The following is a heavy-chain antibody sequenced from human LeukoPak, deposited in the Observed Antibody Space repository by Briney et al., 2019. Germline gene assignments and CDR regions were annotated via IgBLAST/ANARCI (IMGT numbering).Heavy chain of an antibody. CDR1: GGSIRSYY. V-gene: IGHV4-4*07. CDR2: IYTSGST. J-gene: IGHJ4*02. D-gene: IGHD4-17*01. CDR3: ARGSKSDYVGRYRRLYYFDC. Sequence: PSETLSLTCTVSGGSIRSYYWSWIRQPAGKGLEWIGRIYTSGSTNYNPSLKSRVTMSVDTSKNQFSLKLSSVTAADTAVYYCARGSKSDYVGRYRRLYYFDCWGQGTLVTVSS.